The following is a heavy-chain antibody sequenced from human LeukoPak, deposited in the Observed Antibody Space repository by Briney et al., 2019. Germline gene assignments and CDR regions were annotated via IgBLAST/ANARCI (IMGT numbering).Heavy chain of an antibody. CDR1: GYTFTSYG. Sequence: ASVEVSCKASGYTFTSYGVSWVRQAPGQGLEWLGWISAYKGNTNYAQNLQGRVTMTTDTSTSTAYMELSSLRSDDTAVYYCTRLKGYDSSGYHDYWGQGTVVSVSS. CDR2: ISAYKGNT. D-gene: IGHD3-22*01. J-gene: IGHJ4*02. V-gene: IGHV1-18*01. CDR3: TRLKGYDSSGYHDY.